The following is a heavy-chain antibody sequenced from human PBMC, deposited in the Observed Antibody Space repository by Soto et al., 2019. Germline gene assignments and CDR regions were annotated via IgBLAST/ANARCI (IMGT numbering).Heavy chain of an antibody. V-gene: IGHV3-30-3*01. J-gene: IGHJ4*02. Sequence: GGSLRLSCTGSGFTFSSYAMHWVRQAPGKGLEWVAVISYDESNKYYAASVKGRFTISRDNSKNTLYLQRNSLRAEDTAVYYCARHMPSVRYPSCSIDFWGQGTLVTVSS. D-gene: IGHD1-26*01. CDR3: ARHMPSVRYPSCSIDF. CDR2: ISYDESNK. CDR1: GFTFSSYA.